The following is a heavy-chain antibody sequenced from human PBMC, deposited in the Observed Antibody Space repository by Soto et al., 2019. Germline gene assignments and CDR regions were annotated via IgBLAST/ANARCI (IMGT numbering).Heavy chain of an antibody. CDR2: ISYDGSNK. J-gene: IGHJ4*02. D-gene: IGHD3-16*02. CDR3: ARPSVFRGSYLDY. V-gene: IGHV3-30-3*01. CDR1: GFTFSSCA. Sequence: VRLSCAASGFTFSSCAMHWVRQAPGKGLEWVAVISYDGSNKYYADSVKGRFTISRDNSKNTLYLQMNSLRAEDTAVYYCARPSVFRGSYLDYWGQGTLVTVSS.